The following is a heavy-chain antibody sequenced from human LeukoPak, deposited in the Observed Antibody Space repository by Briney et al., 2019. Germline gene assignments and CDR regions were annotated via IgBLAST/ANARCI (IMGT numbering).Heavy chain of an antibody. D-gene: IGHD2-21*02. Sequence: SETLSHTCGVYGDSFDNYYWNWIRQFPEKRLDWIGEVDHSGRTTYSPSLQGRVTISVDTSKSQFSLKLNSVTAADTAVYYCARYYCGGDCYSMPLLNNWFDPWGQGTLVTVSS. CDR1: GDSFDNYY. V-gene: IGHV4-34*01. CDR2: VDHSGRT. J-gene: IGHJ5*02. CDR3: ARYYCGGDCYSMPLLNNWFDP.